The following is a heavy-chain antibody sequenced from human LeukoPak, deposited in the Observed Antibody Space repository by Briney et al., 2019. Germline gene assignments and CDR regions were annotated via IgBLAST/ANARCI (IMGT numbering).Heavy chain of an antibody. D-gene: IGHD6-13*01. CDR2: MKSNSGDT. J-gene: IGHJ4*02. CDR3: ARGEYSSSWYPFDY. V-gene: IGHV1-8*01. Sequence: ASVKVSCKTSGYTFIGYDINWVRQAPGQGLEWMGWMKSNSGDTHFAQKFQGRLTMTRNTSISTAFMELSSLRAEDTAVYYYARGEYSSSWYPFDYWGQGSLVTVSS. CDR1: GYTFIGYD.